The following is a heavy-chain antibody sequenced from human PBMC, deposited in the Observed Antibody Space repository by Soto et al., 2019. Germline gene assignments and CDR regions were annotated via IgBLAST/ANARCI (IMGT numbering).Heavy chain of an antibody. Sequence: EVQLVESGGGLVQPGGSLRLSCAASGFTFSSYWMSWVRQAPGKGLEWVANIKQDGSEKYYVDSVKGRFTISRDNAKNSLYLQMNSLRAEDTAVYYCARVREGIAARPGDFDYWAQGTLVTVCS. CDR3: ARVREGIAARPGDFDY. V-gene: IGHV3-7*01. CDR1: GFTFSSYW. J-gene: IGHJ4*02. D-gene: IGHD6-6*01. CDR2: IKQDGSEK.